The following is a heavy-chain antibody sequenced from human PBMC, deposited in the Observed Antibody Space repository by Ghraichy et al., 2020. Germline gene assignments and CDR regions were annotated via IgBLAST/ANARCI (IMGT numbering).Heavy chain of an antibody. V-gene: IGHV3-30*18. CDR2: ISYDGSNK. Sequence: GGSLRLSCAASGFTFSSYGMHWVRQAPGKGLEWVAVISYDGSNKYYADSVKGRFTISRDNSKNTLYLQMNSLRAEDTAVCYCAKARGGILTGSILYWGQGTLVTVSS. CDR1: GFTFSSYG. J-gene: IGHJ4*02. CDR3: AKARGGILTGSILY. D-gene: IGHD3-9*01.